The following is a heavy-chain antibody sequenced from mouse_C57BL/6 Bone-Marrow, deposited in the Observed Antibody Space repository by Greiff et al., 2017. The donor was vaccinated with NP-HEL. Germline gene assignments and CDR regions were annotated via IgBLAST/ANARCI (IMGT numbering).Heavy chain of an antibody. D-gene: IGHD1-1*01. CDR3: ANYYGSSYPWYFDV. CDR2: INPNNGGT. CDR1: GYTFTDYN. J-gene: IGHJ1*03. Sequence: EVKLMESGPELVKPGASVKMSCKASGYTFTDYNMHWVKQSHGKSLEWIGYINPNNGGTSYNQKFKGKATLTVNKSSSTAYMELRSLTSEDSAVYYCANYYGSSYPWYFDVWGTGTTVTVSS. V-gene: IGHV1-22*01.